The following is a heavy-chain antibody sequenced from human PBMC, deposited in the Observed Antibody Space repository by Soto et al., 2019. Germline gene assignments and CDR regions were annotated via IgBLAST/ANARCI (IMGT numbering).Heavy chain of an antibody. V-gene: IGHV5-10-1*01. CDR1: GYSFTSYW. Sequence: PGESLKISCKGSGYSFTSYWIGWVGQMPGKGLEWMGRIDPSDSYTNYSPSFQGHVTISADKSISTAYLQWSSLKASDTAMYYCARLRMVAGTWDDYWGQGTLVTVYS. CDR3: ARLRMVAGTWDDY. CDR2: IDPSDSYT. D-gene: IGHD6-19*01. J-gene: IGHJ4*02.